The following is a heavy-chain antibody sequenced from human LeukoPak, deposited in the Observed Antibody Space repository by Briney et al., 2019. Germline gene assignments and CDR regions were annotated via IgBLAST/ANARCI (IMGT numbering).Heavy chain of an antibody. CDR2: INHSGST. Sequence: SETLSLTCSVSGGSISRSTYYWGWIRQPPGKGLEWIGEINHSGSTNYNPSLKSRVTISADTSKNQFPLKLSSVTAADTAVYYCARLPLTILNDYGDYVIDYWGQGTLVTVSS. D-gene: IGHD4-17*01. J-gene: IGHJ4*02. CDR1: GGSISRSTYY. CDR3: ARLPLTILNDYGDYVIDY. V-gene: IGHV4-39*06.